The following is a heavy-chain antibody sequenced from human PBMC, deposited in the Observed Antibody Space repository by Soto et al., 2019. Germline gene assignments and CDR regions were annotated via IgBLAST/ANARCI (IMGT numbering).Heavy chain of an antibody. CDR3: VKDGLRGGYSSGWPYYYGMDV. CDR2: ISSNGGST. D-gene: IGHD6-19*01. Sequence: PGVSLRLSCSASGFTFSSYAMHWVRQAPGKGLEYVSAISSNGGSTYYADSVKGRFTISRDNSKNTLYLQMSSLRAEDTAVYYCVKDGLRGGYSSGWPYYYGMDVWGQGTTVTVSS. J-gene: IGHJ6*02. CDR1: GFTFSSYA. V-gene: IGHV3-64D*06.